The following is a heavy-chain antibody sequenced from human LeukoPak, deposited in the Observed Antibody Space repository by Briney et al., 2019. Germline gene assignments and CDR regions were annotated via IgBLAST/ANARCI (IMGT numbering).Heavy chain of an antibody. CDR2: ISAYNGNT. D-gene: IGHD3-22*01. CDR1: GYTFTSYG. Sequence: ASVKVSCKASGYTFTSYGISWVRQAPGQGLEWMGWISAYNGNTNYAQKLQGRVTMTTDTSAYMELRSLRPDDTAVYYCARGYDSSGSYFDYWGQGTLVTVSS. V-gene: IGHV1-18*01. J-gene: IGHJ4*02. CDR3: ARGYDSSGSYFDY.